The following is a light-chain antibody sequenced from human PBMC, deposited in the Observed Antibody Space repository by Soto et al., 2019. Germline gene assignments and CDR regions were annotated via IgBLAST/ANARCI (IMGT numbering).Light chain of an antibody. V-gene: IGLV2-18*01. J-gene: IGLJ1*01. CDR1: SSDFGDYHY. CDR2: EVS. CDR3: SLYTSENAYV. Sequence: QSVLTQPPSASGSPGQSVTISCTGSSSDFGDYHYVSWYQQYPGTAPKLMIYEVSKRPSGVPDRSSGSKSGNTASLTISGLQAADEADYYCSLYTSENAYVFGTGTKLTVL.